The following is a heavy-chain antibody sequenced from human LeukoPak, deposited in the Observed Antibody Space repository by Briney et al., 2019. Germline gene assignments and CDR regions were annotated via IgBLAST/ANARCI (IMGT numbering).Heavy chain of an antibody. CDR3: ARQFMRSHLDC. CDR2: IYYSGST. Sequence: SETLSLTCTVSGGSISSSSYYWGWIRQPPGKGLEWIGSIYYSGSTYYNPSLKSRVTISVDTSKNQFSLKLSSVTAADTAVYYCARQFMRSHLDCWGQGTLVTVSS. CDR1: GGSISSSSYY. D-gene: IGHD3-16*01. J-gene: IGHJ4*02. V-gene: IGHV4-39*01.